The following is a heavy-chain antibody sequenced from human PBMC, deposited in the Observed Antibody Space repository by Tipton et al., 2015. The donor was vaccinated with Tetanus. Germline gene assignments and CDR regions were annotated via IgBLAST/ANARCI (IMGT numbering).Heavy chain of an antibody. Sequence: QLVQSGSELKKPGASVKISCKASGYSFTNYAINWVRQAPGQGLEWVGWVNTNNGNPTFAQGLTGRFVFSLDTFVNTAYLQINSLKAEDTAIYYCARGSQGVVVLVDVWGEGTTVTVSS. CDR2: VNTNNGNP. CDR1: GYSFTNYA. J-gene: IGHJ6*04. CDR3: ARGSQGVVVLVDV. D-gene: IGHD2-21*01. V-gene: IGHV7-4-1*02.